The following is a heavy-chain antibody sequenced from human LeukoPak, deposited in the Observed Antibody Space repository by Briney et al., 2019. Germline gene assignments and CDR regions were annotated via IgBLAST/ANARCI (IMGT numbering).Heavy chain of an antibody. J-gene: IGHJ4*02. CDR3: TRDLGAYAQ. CDR2: IRSKPDGGTA. V-gene: IGHV3-15*01. Sequence: AGGSLRLSCAASGFTFSSYAMSWVRQAPGKGLEWVGRIRSKPDGGTADYAAPVKGRFSMSRDDSKNTLYLQMNSLKTEDTAVYYCTRDLGAYAQWGQGTLVTVSS. CDR1: GFTFSSYA. D-gene: IGHD1-26*01.